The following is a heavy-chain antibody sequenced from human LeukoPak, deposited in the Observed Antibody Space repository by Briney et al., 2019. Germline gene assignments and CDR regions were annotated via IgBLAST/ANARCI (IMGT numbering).Heavy chain of an antibody. CDR3: ARGANYYGSGSYYY. CDR1: GGSFSGYY. Sequence: PSETLSLTCAVYGGSFSGYYWSWIRQPPGKGLEWIGEINHSGSTNYNPSLKSRVTISVDTSKNQFSLKLSSVTAADTAVHYCARGANYYGSGSYYYWGQGTLVTVSS. V-gene: IGHV4-34*01. CDR2: INHSGST. J-gene: IGHJ4*02. D-gene: IGHD3-10*01.